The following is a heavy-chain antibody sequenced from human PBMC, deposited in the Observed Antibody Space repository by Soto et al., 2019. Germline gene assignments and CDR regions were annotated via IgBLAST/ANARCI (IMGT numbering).Heavy chain of an antibody. V-gene: IGHV4-31*03. Sequence: QVQLQESGPGLVKPSQTLSLTCTVSGGSISSGGYYWSWIRQHPGKGLDGIGYIYYSGSTYYNPSLKSRVTISVDTSKNQFSLKLSSVTAAATAVYYCTRARVYCSGGSCYSGGDYFDYWGQGTLVTVSS. CDR3: TRARVYCSGGSCYSGGDYFDY. J-gene: IGHJ4*02. CDR2: IYYSGST. D-gene: IGHD2-15*01. CDR1: GGSISSGGYY.